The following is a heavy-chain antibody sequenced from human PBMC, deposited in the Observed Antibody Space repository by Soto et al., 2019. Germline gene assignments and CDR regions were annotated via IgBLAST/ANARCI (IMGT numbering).Heavy chain of an antibody. CDR1: GGSISTYY. J-gene: IGHJ4*02. CDR2: FYNVGTT. D-gene: IGHD3-10*01. CDR3: ARDGSERPATY. Sequence: QVQLQESGPGLVKPSETLSLTCTVSGGSISTYYWIWIRQPPGKGLEWIGVFYNVGTTNYSPSLKSRVTIAVDTSKNQFSLKLNSVTAADTAVYYCARDGSERPATYWGQGILVTVSS. V-gene: IGHV4-59*01.